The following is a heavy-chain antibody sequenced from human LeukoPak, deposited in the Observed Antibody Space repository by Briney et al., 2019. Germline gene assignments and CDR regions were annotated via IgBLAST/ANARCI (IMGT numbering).Heavy chain of an antibody. J-gene: IGHJ4*02. CDR2: IRNSGNT. CDR3: ARHVYGEYGPGDY. CDR1: GGSFSSSSHF. V-gene: IGHV4-39*01. Sequence: SETLSLTCTVSGGSFSSSSHFWGWLRQPPGRGLEWIGSIRNSGNTYYSPSLKSRVTTSVDTSKNQFSLKLSSVTAADTAVYYCARHVYGEYGPGDYWGQGILVTVSS. D-gene: IGHD4-17*01.